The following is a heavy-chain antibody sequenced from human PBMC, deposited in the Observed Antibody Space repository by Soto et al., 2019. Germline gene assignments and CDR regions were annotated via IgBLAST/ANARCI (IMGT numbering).Heavy chain of an antibody. D-gene: IGHD6-13*01. CDR3: AKVLYSRSLDNWFDP. CDR1: EFTFSSYA. V-gene: IGHV3-23*01. J-gene: IGHJ5*02. Sequence: GGSLRLSCAASEFTFSSYAMSWGRQAPGKGFEWVSAISRRGGSTYYAHTVKGRFTISRDNTKNIQYLQMTSLRVEHTAVYYCAKVLYSRSLDNWFDPWGEGTLVTVSS. CDR2: ISRRGGST.